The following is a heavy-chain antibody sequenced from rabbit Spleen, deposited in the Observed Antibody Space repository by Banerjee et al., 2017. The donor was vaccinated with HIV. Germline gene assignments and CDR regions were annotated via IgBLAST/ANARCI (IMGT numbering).Heavy chain of an antibody. CDR1: GFTLSSYY. V-gene: IGHV1S7*01. D-gene: IGHD8-1*01. Sequence: QLKESGGGLVQAGGSLKLSCTASGFTLSSYYMNWVRQAPGKGLEWIGYIDPVFGITYYANWVNGRFSISRENAQNTVFLQMTSLTAADTATYFCARDGAGGSYFALWGQGTLVTVS. CDR2: IDPVFGIT. CDR3: ARDGAGGSYFAL. J-gene: IGHJ4*01.